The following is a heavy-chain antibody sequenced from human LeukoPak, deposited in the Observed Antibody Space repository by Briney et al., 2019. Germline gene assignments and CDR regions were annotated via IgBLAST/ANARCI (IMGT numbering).Heavy chain of an antibody. Sequence: PSETLPLTCTVSGGSISSYYWSWIRQPPGKGLEWIGYIYYSGSTNYNPSLKSRVTISVDTSKNQFSLKLSSVTAADTAVYYCARLIYSYGHDYYGMDVWGQGTTVTVSS. CDR3: ARLIYSYGHDYYGMDV. CDR2: IYYSGST. CDR1: GGSISSYY. V-gene: IGHV4-59*08. J-gene: IGHJ6*02. D-gene: IGHD5-18*01.